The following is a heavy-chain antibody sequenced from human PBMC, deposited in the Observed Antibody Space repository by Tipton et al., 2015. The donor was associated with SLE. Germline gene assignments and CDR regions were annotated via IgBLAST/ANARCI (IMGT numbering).Heavy chain of an antibody. V-gene: IGHV3-30*02. Sequence: SLRLSCAASGFTFSKHGMHWVRQAPGKGLEWVSFIRYDGSNKYHADSVMGRFTISRDNSKNTLYLQMSSLRAEDTAVYYCAKQFVDVWGQGTMVIVSS. CDR1: GFTFSKHG. CDR2: IRYDGSNK. J-gene: IGHJ3*01. D-gene: IGHD5-24*01. CDR3: AKQFVDV.